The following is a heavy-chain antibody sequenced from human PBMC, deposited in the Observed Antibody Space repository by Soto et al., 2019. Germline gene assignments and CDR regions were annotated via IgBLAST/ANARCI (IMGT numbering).Heavy chain of an antibody. D-gene: IGHD3-3*01. J-gene: IGHJ5*02. CDR2: ISAYNGNT. V-gene: IGHV1-18*01. Sequence: ASVKVSCKASGYTFTSYGISWVRQAPGQGLEWMGWISAYNGNTNYAQKLQGRVTMTTGTSTSTAYMELRSLRSDDTAVYYCARVVVPDYTYDFWSGYSNWFDPWGQGTLVTVSS. CDR1: GYTFTSYG. CDR3: ARVVVPDYTYDFWSGYSNWFDP.